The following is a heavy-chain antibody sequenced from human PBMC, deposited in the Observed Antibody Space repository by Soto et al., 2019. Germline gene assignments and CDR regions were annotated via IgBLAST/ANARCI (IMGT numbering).Heavy chain of an antibody. Sequence: QVQLVQSGAEVKKPGASVTVSCKPSGYVLISHYIHWVRQAPGQGLEWMGVINPDGGGTIAAQNFQGRLTMTTDTSTDTVYMELTSLRSEDTALYYCARAETYCGGDCHAFDIWGQGTMVTVSS. CDR2: INPDGGGT. V-gene: IGHV1-46*01. J-gene: IGHJ3*02. CDR3: ARAETYCGGDCHAFDI. D-gene: IGHD2-21*02. CDR1: GYVLISHY.